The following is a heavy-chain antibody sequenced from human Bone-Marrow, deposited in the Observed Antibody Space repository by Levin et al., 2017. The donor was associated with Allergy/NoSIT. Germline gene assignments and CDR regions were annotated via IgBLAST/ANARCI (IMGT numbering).Heavy chain of an antibody. V-gene: IGHV3-23*01. CDR1: GFTFNDYA. D-gene: IGHD2-2*01. CDR3: AKDICPSSSCWYGGMDV. Sequence: GESLKISCTGSGFTFNDYAINWVRQAPGKGLEWVSVISAGFGSSTYYADSVKGRFIISRDRSKNTLYLQMNSLRADDTAVYYCAKDICPSSSCWYGGMDVWGQGTTVTVSS. J-gene: IGHJ6*02. CDR2: ISAGFGSST.